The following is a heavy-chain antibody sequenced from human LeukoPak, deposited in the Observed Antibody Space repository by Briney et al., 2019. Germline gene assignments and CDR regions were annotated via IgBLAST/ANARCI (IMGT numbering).Heavy chain of an antibody. J-gene: IGHJ3*02. Sequence: GGSLRLSCAASRFPFNTYGMHWVRQAPGKGLEWVALISCDGSNKYYADSVKGRFTISRDNSKNTLYLQMNSLRAEDTAVYYCAKQRIGYSSGDDAFDIWGQGTMVTVSS. CDR1: RFPFNTYG. V-gene: IGHV3-30*18. CDR3: AKQRIGYSSGDDAFDI. D-gene: IGHD6-19*01. CDR2: ISCDGSNK.